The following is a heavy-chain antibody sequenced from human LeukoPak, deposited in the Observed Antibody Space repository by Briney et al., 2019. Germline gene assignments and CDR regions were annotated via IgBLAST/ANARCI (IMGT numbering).Heavy chain of an antibody. V-gene: IGHV3-7*01. Sequence: GGSLRLSCAASGFTFSSYWMTWVRQAPGKGLEWVANIEQDGGETYYVDSVKGRFTISRDNAKNSLSLQMNSLRAEDTAVYYCAVARGLTDPLDFWGQGTLVTVSS. CDR3: AVARGLTDPLDF. CDR1: GFTFSSYW. CDR2: IEQDGGET. D-gene: IGHD3-10*01. J-gene: IGHJ4*02.